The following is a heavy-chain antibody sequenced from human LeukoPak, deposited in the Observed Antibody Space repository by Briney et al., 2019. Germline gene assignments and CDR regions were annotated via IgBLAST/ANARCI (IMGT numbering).Heavy chain of an antibody. Sequence: PSQTLSLTCTVSGGSLSSVDYYWGWIRQSPGKGLEWIGYLSHIGSSYYNPSLKSRMTMSVDTSKNQVSLKLRSVTAADTAVYFCARGRDENYDFWSGYYKGVHFDFWGQGTLVTVSS. CDR1: GGSLSSVDYY. D-gene: IGHD3-3*01. CDR2: LSHIGSS. CDR3: ARGRDENYDFWSGYYKGVHFDF. J-gene: IGHJ4*02. V-gene: IGHV4-30-4*08.